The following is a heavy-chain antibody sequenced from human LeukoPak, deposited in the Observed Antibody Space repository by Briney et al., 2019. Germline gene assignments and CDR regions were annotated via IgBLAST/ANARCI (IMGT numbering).Heavy chain of an antibody. CDR2: ISGSGGST. D-gene: IGHD1-7*01. V-gene: IGHV3-23*01. J-gene: IGHJ4*02. Sequence: PGGSLRLSCVASGFTFSSYAMSWVRQAPGKGLEWVSVISGSGGSTYYADSVRGRFTFSRDNSKNTLYLQMNNLRAEDTAVYYCAKTYNWNYDYWGQGTLVTVSS. CDR3: AKTYNWNYDY. CDR1: GFTFSSYA.